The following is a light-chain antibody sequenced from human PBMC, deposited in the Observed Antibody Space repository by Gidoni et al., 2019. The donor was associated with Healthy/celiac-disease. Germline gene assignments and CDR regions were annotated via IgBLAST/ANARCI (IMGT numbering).Light chain of an antibody. CDR3: QQYDTSPIT. CDR2: GAS. Sequence: EIVLTPSPGTLSLSPGERATLSCRASQSIASSYLAWYQQKPGQTPRLLIYGASSRATGIPDRCSGSGSGTDFTLTISRLEPEDFAVYYCQQYDTSPITFGQGTRLEIK. CDR1: QSIASSY. V-gene: IGKV3-20*01. J-gene: IGKJ5*01.